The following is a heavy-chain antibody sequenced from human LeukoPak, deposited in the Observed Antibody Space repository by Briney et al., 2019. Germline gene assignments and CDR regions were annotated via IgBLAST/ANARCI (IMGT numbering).Heavy chain of an antibody. CDR2: FDPEHGET. J-gene: IGHJ5*02. CDR3: ATYFRQFVRSSGWYSWFAP. Sequence: ASVKVSCKVSGYTLTELSMHWVRQAPGKGLEWMGGFDPEHGETIYAQRFQGRVTMTEDTSTETAYMELSSLRSEDTAVYYCATYFRQFVRSSGWYSWFAPWGQGTLVTVSS. CDR1: GYTLTELS. V-gene: IGHV1-24*01. D-gene: IGHD6-19*01.